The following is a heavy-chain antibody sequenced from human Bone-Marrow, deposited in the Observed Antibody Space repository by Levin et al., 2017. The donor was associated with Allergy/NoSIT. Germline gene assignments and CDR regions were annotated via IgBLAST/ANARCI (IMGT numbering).Heavy chain of an antibody. J-gene: IGHJ6*02. CDR2: MNPNSGNT. D-gene: IGHD3-3*01. CDR3: ARAASDRMYYDFWIGFYYHYDGLDG. CDR1: GYTFTSYY. Sequence: ASVKVSCKASGYTFTSYYINWVRQATGQGLEWMGWMNPNSGNTGSAQKFQGRVTMTRNTSISTAYMEVSSLRSEDTAVYYCARAASDRMYYDFWIGFYYHYDGLDGWGQGTTVTVS. V-gene: IGHV1-8*01.